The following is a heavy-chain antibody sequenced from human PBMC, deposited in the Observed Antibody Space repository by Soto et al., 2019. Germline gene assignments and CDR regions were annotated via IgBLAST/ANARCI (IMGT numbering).Heavy chain of an antibody. CDR3: GRLRRPCYYYGMDV. CDR2: INPNSGGT. J-gene: IGHJ6*02. Sequence: GPSVKVSCKASGYTFTGYYMHWARQAPGQGLEGMGWINPNSGGTNYAQKFQGWVTMTRDTSISAAYMELSRLRSDETAVYYCGRLRRPCYYYGMDVWGQGNTVT. V-gene: IGHV1-2*04. CDR1: GYTFTGYY.